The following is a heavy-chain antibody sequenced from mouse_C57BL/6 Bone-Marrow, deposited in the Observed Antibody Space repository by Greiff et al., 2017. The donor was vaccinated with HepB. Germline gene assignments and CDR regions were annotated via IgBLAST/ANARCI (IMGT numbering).Heavy chain of an antibody. CDR2: IRNKANGYTT. CDR1: GFTFTDYY. CDR3: ARYIYFYFDY. Sequence: EVMLVESGGGLVQPGGSLSLSCAASGFTFTDYYMSWVRQPPGKALEWLGFIRNKANGYTTEYSASVKGRFTISRDNSQSILYLQMNAERAEDSATYYCARYIYFYFDYWGQGTTLTVSS. J-gene: IGHJ2*01. V-gene: IGHV7-3*01. D-gene: IGHD1-3*01.